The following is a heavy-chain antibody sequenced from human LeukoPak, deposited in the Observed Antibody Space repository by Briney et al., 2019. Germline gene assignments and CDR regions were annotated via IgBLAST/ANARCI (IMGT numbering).Heavy chain of an antibody. CDR3: ANVWGVVVAARF. Sequence: TGGSLRLSCAASGFTFSSYSMNWVRQAPGKGLEWVSSISSSSYIYYADSVKGRFTISRDNSKNTLYLQMNSLRAEDTAVYYCANVWGVVVAARFWGKGTTVTISS. J-gene: IGHJ6*04. D-gene: IGHD2-15*01. V-gene: IGHV3-21*04. CDR2: ISSSSYI. CDR1: GFTFSSYS.